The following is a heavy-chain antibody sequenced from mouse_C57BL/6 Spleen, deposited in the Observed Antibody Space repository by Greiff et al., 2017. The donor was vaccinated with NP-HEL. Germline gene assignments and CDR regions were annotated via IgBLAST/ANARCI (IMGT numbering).Heavy chain of an antibody. CDR1: GYTFTDYY. V-gene: IGHV1-26*01. CDR3: AREAAQATDY. Sequence: EVQLQQSGPELVKPGASVKISCKASGYTFTDYYMNWVKQSHGKSLEWIGDINPNNGGTSYNQKFKGKATLTVDKSSSTAYMELRSLTSEDSAVYYCAREAAQATDYWGQGTTLTVSS. D-gene: IGHD3-2*02. J-gene: IGHJ2*01. CDR2: INPNNGGT.